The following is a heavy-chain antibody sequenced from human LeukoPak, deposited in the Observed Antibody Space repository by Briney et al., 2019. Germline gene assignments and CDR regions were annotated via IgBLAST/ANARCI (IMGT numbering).Heavy chain of an antibody. V-gene: IGHV3-74*01. Sequence: PGGSLRLSCAAPGFTFSTYWMHWVRQAPGKGLVWVSRVNSDGSSTTYADSVKGRFTISRDNAKSTLYLQVNSLRAEDTAVYYCARGIRVGDMDYWGQGTLVTVSS. D-gene: IGHD2-21*01. CDR3: ARGIRVGDMDY. J-gene: IGHJ4*02. CDR1: GFTFSTYW. CDR2: VNSDGSST.